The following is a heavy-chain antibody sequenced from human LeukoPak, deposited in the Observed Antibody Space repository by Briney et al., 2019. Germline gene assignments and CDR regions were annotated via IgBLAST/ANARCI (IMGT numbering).Heavy chain of an antibody. D-gene: IGHD3-22*01. J-gene: IGHJ4*02. CDR3: ARVKVCDSSGYYYVDY. CDR2: IYYSGST. CDR1: GGSISSGGYY. V-gene: IGHV4-31*03. Sequence: SETLSLTCTVSGGSISSGGYYWSWIRQHPGKGLEWIGYIYYSGSTYYNPSLKSRVTISVDTSKNQYSLKLSSVTAADTAVYYCARVKVCDSSGYYYVDYWGQGTLVTVSS.